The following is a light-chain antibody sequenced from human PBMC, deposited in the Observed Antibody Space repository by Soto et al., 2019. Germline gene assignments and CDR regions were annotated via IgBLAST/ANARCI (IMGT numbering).Light chain of an antibody. CDR1: NSDVGGYNY. CDR3: ISFTSNSQRV. CDR2: EVS. Sequence: QSALTQPASVSGSPGQSITISCTGSNSDVGGYNYVSWYQQHPGKAPKLMIYEVSNRPSGVSNRFSGSKSGNTASLTISGLQAEDEADYYCISFTSNSQRVFGGGTQLTVL. V-gene: IGLV2-14*01. J-gene: IGLJ3*02.